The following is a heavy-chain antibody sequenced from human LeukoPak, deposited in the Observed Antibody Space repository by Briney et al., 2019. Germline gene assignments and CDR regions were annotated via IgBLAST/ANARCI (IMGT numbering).Heavy chain of an antibody. CDR1: GASISSYY. CDR2: IYYSGST. Sequence: SETLSLTCTVSGASISSYYWSWIRQPPGKGLEWIGYIYYSGSTNYNPSLKSRVTISVDTSKNQFSLKLSSVTAADTAVYYCARDYLAYYYDSSGYIDAFDIWGQGTMVTVSS. J-gene: IGHJ3*02. V-gene: IGHV4-59*01. D-gene: IGHD3-22*01. CDR3: ARDYLAYYYDSSGYIDAFDI.